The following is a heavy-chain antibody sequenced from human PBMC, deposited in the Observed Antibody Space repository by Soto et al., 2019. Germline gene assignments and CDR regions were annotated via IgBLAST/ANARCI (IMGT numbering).Heavy chain of an antibody. Sequence: GGSLRLSCAASGFTFSSYAMHWVRQAPGKGLEWVAVISYDGSNKYYADSVKGRFTISRDNSKNTLYLQMNSLRAEDTAVYYCARAHTWIQLWLGLDYWGQGTLVTVSS. J-gene: IGHJ4*02. D-gene: IGHD5-18*01. V-gene: IGHV3-30-3*01. CDR2: ISYDGSNK. CDR1: GFTFSSYA. CDR3: ARAHTWIQLWLGLDY.